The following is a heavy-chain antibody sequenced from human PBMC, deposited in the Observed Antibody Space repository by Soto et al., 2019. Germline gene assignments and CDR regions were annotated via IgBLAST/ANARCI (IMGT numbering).Heavy chain of an antibody. CDR2: IYWDDDK. D-gene: IGHD4-17*01. V-gene: IGHV2-5*02. CDR3: ALTDTVTGYHIFYMGV. CDR1: GLSLSTSGVG. J-gene: IGHJ6*03. Sequence: QTTLEESGPTLVKPTQTLTLTCTCSGLSLSTSGVGVSWIRQPPGKALEWLALIYWDDDKRYSPSLKTRLTITRDTSKHQVVLTMTDMDPVDTATYFCALTDTVTGYHIFYMGVWGKGTTVTVSS.